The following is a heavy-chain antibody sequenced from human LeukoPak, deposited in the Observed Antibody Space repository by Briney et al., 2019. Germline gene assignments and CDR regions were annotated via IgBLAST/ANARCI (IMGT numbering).Heavy chain of an antibody. J-gene: IGHJ6*02. V-gene: IGHV4-59*01. Sequence: SETLSLTCAVYGGSFSGYYWSWIRQPPGKGLEWIGYIYYSGSTNYNPSLKSRVTISVDTSKNQFSLKLSSVTAADTAVYYCARRGYGMDVWGQGTTVTVSS. CDR2: IYYSGST. CDR1: GGSFSGYY. CDR3: ARRGYGMDV. D-gene: IGHD3-10*01.